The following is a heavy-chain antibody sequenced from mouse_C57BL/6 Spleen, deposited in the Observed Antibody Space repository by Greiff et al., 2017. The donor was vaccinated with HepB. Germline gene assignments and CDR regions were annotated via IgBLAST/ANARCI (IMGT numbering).Heavy chain of an antibody. D-gene: IGHD1-2*01. Sequence: QVQLKESGPELVKPGASVKISCKASGYAFSSSWMNWVKQRPGKGLEWIGRIYPGDGDTNYNGKFKGKATLTADKSSSTAYMQLSSLTSEDSAVYFCAREGTMATDYWGQGTTLTVSS. CDR3: AREGTMATDY. CDR2: IYPGDGDT. V-gene: IGHV1-82*01. CDR1: GYAFSSSW. J-gene: IGHJ2*01.